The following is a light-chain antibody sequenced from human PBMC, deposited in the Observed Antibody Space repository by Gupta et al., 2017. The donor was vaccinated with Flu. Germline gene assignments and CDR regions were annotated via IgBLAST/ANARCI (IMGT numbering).Light chain of an antibody. CDR2: DAS. V-gene: IGKV3-11*01. CDR1: HSVSSY. CDR3: QQCSNLLT. Sequence: EIVFTQSPATLSLSPRERATLSCRTSHSVSSYLEWYQQKLGQAPRLIIYDASNRATGISDRFSGSGYGTDFTLTISSLEHEDFAVYYCQQCSNLLTFGQGTKLESK. J-gene: IGKJ2*01.